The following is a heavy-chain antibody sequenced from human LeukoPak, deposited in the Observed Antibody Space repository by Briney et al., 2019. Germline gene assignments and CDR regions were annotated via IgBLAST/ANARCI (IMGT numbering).Heavy chain of an antibody. V-gene: IGHV1-18*01. J-gene: IGHJ6*02. CDR3: ASQRGLLWFGGYYYYYGMDV. CDR2: ISAYNGNT. Sequence: ASVKVSCKASGYTFTSYGISCVRHTPGQGLEWMGWISAYNGNTNYAQKLQGRVTMTTDTSTSTAYMELRSLRSDDTAVYYCASQRGLLWFGGYYYYYGMDVWGQGTTVTVSS. D-gene: IGHD3-10*01. CDR1: GYTFTSYG.